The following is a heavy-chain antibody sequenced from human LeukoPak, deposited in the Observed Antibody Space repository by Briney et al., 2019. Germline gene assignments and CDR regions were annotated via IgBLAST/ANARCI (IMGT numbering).Heavy chain of an antibody. D-gene: IGHD3-10*01. V-gene: IGHV3-30-3*01. Sequence: GGSLRLSCAASGFTFSSYAMHWVRQAPGKGLEWVAVISYGGSNKYYADSVKGRFTISRDNSKNTLYLQMNSLRAEDTAVYYCARDRDYGSGSYPTNYGMDVWGQGTTVTVSS. J-gene: IGHJ6*02. CDR2: ISYGGSNK. CDR3: ARDRDYGSGSYPTNYGMDV. CDR1: GFTFSSYA.